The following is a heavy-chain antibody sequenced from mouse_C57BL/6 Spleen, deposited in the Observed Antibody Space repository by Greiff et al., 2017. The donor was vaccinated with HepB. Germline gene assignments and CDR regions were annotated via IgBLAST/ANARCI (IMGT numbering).Heavy chain of an antibody. V-gene: IGHV1-82*01. J-gene: IGHJ3*01. CDR2: IYPGDGDT. Sequence: QVQLQQSGPELVKPGASVKISCKASGYAFSSSWMNWVKQRPGKGLEWIGRIYPGDGDTNYNGKFKGKATLTADKSSSTAYMQLSSLTSEDAAVYFCAREGRVTVPWFAYWGQGTMVTVSA. D-gene: IGHD1-1*01. CDR1: GYAFSSSW. CDR3: AREGRVTVPWFAY.